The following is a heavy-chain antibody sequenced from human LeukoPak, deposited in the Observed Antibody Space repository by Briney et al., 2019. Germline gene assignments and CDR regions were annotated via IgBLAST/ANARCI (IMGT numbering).Heavy chain of an antibody. CDR3: ARAPGEGWFDP. Sequence: PGGSLRLSCAASGFTLSSYWMSWVRQAPGKGLEWVASIKQDGSEKYYVDSVKGRFTISRDNAKNSLYLQMNSLRAEDTALYYCARAPGEGWFDPWGQGTLVTVSS. D-gene: IGHD4-17*01. CDR2: IKQDGSEK. J-gene: IGHJ5*02. CDR1: GFTLSSYW. V-gene: IGHV3-7*01.